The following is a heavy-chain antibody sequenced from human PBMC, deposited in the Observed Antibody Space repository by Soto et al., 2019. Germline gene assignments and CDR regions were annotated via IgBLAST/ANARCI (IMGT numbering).Heavy chain of an antibody. CDR2: IYSGGST. J-gene: IGHJ6*03. CDR1: GFTVSSNY. Sequence: GGSLRLSCAASGFTVSSNYMSWVRQAPGKGLEWVSVIYSGGSTYYADSVKGRFTISRDNSKNTLYLQMNSLRAEDTAVYYCARDIRESVWSGYYLQHYYYYYMDVWGKGTTVTVSS. D-gene: IGHD3-3*01. CDR3: ARDIRESVWSGYYLQHYYYYYMDV. V-gene: IGHV3-66*01.